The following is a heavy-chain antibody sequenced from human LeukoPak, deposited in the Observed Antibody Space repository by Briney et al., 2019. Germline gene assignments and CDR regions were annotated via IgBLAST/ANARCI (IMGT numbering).Heavy chain of an antibody. CDR1: GFSFSSYP. D-gene: IGHD1-26*01. J-gene: IGHJ3*01. CDR3: ARVGSWDAYDL. CDR2: ITSDGGKT. V-gene: IGHV3-64*01. Sequence: GGSLRLSCAASGFSFSSYPMHWVRQAPGKGLEYVSAITSDGGKTYYANSVMGRFIISRDNPKNTLYLQMGSLGVEDMAVYYCARVGSWDAYDLWGQGTMVTVSS.